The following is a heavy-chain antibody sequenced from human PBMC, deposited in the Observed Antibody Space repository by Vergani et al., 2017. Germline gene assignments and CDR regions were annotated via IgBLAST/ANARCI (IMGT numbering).Heavy chain of an antibody. J-gene: IGHJ5*02. CDR3: ARDSGLRFLEWLANNWFDP. CDR1: GYTFTSYY. CDR2: INPSGGST. Sequence: QVQLVQSGAEVKKPGASVKVSCKASGYTFTSYYMHWVRQAPGQGLEWMGIINPSGGSTSYAQKFRGRVTMTRDTSTSTVYMELSSLRSEDTAVYYCARDSGLRFLEWLANNWFDPWGQGTLVTVSS. D-gene: IGHD3-3*01. V-gene: IGHV1-46*03.